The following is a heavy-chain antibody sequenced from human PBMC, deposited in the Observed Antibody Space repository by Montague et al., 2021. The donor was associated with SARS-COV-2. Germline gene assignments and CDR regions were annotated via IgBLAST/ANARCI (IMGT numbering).Heavy chain of an antibody. CDR2: IYSGGSST. CDR3: AKQARITMIVGVYPDGIDY. V-gene: IGHV3-23*03. J-gene: IGHJ4*02. Sequence: SLRLSCAASGFTFSSYAMSWVRQAPGKGLEWVSVIYSGGSSTYYADSVKGRFTISRDNSKNTLCLQMNSLRAEDTAVYYCAKQARITMIVGVYPDGIDYWGQGTLVTVSS. D-gene: IGHD3-22*01. CDR1: GFTFSSYA.